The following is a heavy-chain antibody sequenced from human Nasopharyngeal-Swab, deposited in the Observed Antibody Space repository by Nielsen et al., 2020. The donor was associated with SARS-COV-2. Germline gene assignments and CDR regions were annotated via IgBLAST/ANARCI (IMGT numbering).Heavy chain of an antibody. V-gene: IGHV3-21*01. Sequence: GGSLRLSCAASGFTFSIYTVNWVRQAPGKGLEWVSAISSSGDYIYHAASVKGRFTISRDNAKNSLYLQMNSLRAEDTAIYYCTRDTPAMFAYWGQGTLVTVSS. J-gene: IGHJ4*02. CDR3: TRDTPAMFAY. CDR1: GFTFSIYT. CDR2: ISSSGDYI.